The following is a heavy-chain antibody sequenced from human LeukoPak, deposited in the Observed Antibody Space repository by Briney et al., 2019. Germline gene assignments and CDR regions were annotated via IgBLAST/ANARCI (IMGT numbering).Heavy chain of an antibody. D-gene: IGHD5-24*01. V-gene: IGHV4-39*01. J-gene: IGHJ3*02. Sequence: PSETLSLTCTVSDGSISSSSYYWGWIRQPPGKGLEWIGSIYYSGSTYYNPSLKSRVTISVDTSKNQFSLKLSSVTAADTAVYYCARVRDGYNSLDAFDIWGQGTMVTVSS. CDR2: IYYSGST. CDR3: ARVRDGYNSLDAFDI. CDR1: DGSISSSSYY.